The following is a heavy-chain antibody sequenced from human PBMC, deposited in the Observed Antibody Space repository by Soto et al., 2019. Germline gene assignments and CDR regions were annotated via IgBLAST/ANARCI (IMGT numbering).Heavy chain of an antibody. CDR1: GGSISSYY. J-gene: IGHJ1*01. CDR2: TYYSGST. Sequence: SETLSLTCTVSGGSISSYYWSWIRQPPGKGLEWIGYTYYSGSTNYNPSLKSRVTISVDTSKNQFSLKLSSVTAVDTAVYYCARHDSYYDSSGYYPIAEYFQHWGQGTLVTVSS. CDR3: ARHDSYYDSSGYYPIAEYFQH. V-gene: IGHV4-59*08. D-gene: IGHD3-22*01.